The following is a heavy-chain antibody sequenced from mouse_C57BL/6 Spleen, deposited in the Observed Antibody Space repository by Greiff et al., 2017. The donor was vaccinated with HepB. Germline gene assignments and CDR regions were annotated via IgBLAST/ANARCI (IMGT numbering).Heavy chain of an antibody. V-gene: IGHV1-53*01. CDR3: ARLRTSWDWYFDV. CDR1: GYTFTSYW. CDR2: INPSNGGT. J-gene: IGHJ1*03. D-gene: IGHD4-1*01. Sequence: QVQLQQPGTELVKPGASVKLSCKASGYTFTSYWMHWVKQRPGQGLEWIGNINPSNGGTNYNEKFKSKATLTVDKSSSTAYMQLSSLTSEDSAVYCCARLRTSWDWYFDVWGTGTTVTVSS.